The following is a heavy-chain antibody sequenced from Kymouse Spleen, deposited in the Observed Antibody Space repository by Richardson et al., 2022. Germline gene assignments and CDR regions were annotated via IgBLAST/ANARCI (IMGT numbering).Heavy chain of an antibody. V-gene: IGHV4-34*01. Sequence: QVQLQQWGAGLLKPSETLSLTCAVYGGSFSGYYWSWIRQPPGKGLEWIGEINHSGSTNYNPSLKSRVTISVDTSKNQFSLKLSSVTAADTAVYYCARIEYSSSAGDYWGQGTLVTVSS. D-gene: IGHD6-6*01. CDR1: GGSFSGYY. J-gene: IGHJ4*02. CDR3: ARIEYSSSAGDY. CDR2: INHSGST.